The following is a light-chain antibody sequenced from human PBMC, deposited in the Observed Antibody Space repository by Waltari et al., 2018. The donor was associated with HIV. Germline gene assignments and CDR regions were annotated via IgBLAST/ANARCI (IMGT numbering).Light chain of an antibody. CDR1: NIKTIP. CDR2: FDT. CDR3: QVYDGNSDPFYV. J-gene: IGLJ1*01. V-gene: IGLV3-21*04. Sequence: SYVLTQPPSVSVAPGQTANVTCGGDNIKTIPVHWYQQKPGQAPVLVISFDTDRPSGIPDRFSASKSAATATLTISGVEAGDEADYYCQVYDGNSDPFYVFGPGTKVTVL.